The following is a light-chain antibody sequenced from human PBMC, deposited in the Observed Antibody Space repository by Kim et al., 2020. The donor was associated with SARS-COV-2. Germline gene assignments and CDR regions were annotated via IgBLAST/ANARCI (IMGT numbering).Light chain of an antibody. CDR2: WAS. V-gene: IGKV4-1*01. Sequence: DIVMTQSPDSLAVSLGERATINCKSSQSVLYSSNNKNYLAWYQQKPGQPPKLLIYWASTRESGVPDRFSGSGSGTDFTLTISSLQAEDVAVYYCQKYYSTRTFGQGTKVYIK. CDR1: QSVLYSSNNKNY. CDR3: QKYYSTRT. J-gene: IGKJ1*01.